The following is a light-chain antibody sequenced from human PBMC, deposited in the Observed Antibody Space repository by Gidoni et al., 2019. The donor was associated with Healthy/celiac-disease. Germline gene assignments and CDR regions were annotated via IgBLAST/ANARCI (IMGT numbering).Light chain of an antibody. CDR1: QSVRSY. Sequence: EIVLTQSPATLSLSPGERATLSCRASQSVRSYLAWYQQKPGQAPRLLIYDASNRATGIPARFSGSGSGTDFTLTISSLEPEDFAVYYCQQRSNWPPYTFGQGTKSGDQT. J-gene: IGKJ2*01. V-gene: IGKV3-11*01. CDR2: DAS. CDR3: QQRSNWPPYT.